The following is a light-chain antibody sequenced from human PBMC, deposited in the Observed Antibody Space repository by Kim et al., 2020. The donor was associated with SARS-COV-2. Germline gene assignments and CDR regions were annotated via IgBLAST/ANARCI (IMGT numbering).Light chain of an antibody. CDR2: GNS. J-gene: IGLJ2*01. V-gene: IGLV1-40*01. CDR1: SSNIVSGYD. CDR3: QSYDSSPSGSVV. Sequence: QSVLTQPPSVSGAPGQWVTISCTGSSSNIVSGYDVHWYQQLPGTAPKLLIYGNSNRPSGVADRFSGSKSGTSASLPITALQAEDEADFYCQSYDSSPSGSVVFGGGTQLTVL.